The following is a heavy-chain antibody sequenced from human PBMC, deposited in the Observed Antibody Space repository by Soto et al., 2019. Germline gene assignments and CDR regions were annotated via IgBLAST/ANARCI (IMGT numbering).Heavy chain of an antibody. CDR2: IIPMLRLV. V-gene: IGHV1-69*08. CDR1: GGTFSSYT. CDR3: AREGVVTAAVGAFDI. Sequence: QVQLVQSGAEVKKPGSSVKVSCKVSGGTFSSYTISWVRQAPGQGLEWMGRIIPMLRLVNYAQKFQGRVTITADKSTCTAYMELSSLKSDDTAVYYCAREGVVTAAVGAFDIWGQGTMVTVSS. D-gene: IGHD2-2*01. J-gene: IGHJ3*02.